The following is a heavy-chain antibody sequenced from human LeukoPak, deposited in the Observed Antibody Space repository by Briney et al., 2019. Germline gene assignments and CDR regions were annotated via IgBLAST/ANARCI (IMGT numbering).Heavy chain of an antibody. D-gene: IGHD2-15*01. Sequence: SETLSLTCAVHGGSLSGYYWTWIRQTPGKGLEWIGEINYSGNTNYNRSLKSRVTISADTSKNQFSLRLSSVTAADTAVYYCARRGTAYCRGGNCYSDKYFDYWGQGTQVTVSS. J-gene: IGHJ4*02. CDR3: ARRGTAYCRGGNCYSDKYFDY. CDR1: GGSLSGYY. V-gene: IGHV4-34*01. CDR2: INYSGNT.